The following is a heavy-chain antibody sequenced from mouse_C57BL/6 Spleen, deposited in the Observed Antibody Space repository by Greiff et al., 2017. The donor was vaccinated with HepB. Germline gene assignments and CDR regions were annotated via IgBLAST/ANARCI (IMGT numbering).Heavy chain of an antibody. V-gene: IGHV1-82*01. D-gene: IGHD2-1*01. CDR3: ARGGYYGNKGFAY. CDR1: GYAFSSSW. Sequence: QVQLQQSGPELVKPGASVKISCKASGYAFSSSWMNWVKQRPGKGLEWIGRIYPGDGDTNYNGKFKGKATLTADKSSSTAYMQLSSLTSEDSAVYYCARGGYYGNKGFAYWGQGTLVTVSA. J-gene: IGHJ3*01. CDR2: IYPGDGDT.